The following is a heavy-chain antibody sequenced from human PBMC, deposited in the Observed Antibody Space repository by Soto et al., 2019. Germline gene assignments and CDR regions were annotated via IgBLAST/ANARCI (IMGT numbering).Heavy chain of an antibody. CDR2: IYYSGST. J-gene: IGHJ5*02. CDR3: ARQTLDSSGWTNWFDP. CDR1: GGSISSYY. V-gene: IGHV4-59*08. D-gene: IGHD6-19*01. Sequence: SETLSLTCTVSGGSISSYYWSWIRQPPGKGLEWIGYIYYSGSTNYNPSLKSRVTISVDTSKNQFSLKLSSVTAADTAVYYCARQTLDSSGWTNWFDPWGQGTLVXVSS.